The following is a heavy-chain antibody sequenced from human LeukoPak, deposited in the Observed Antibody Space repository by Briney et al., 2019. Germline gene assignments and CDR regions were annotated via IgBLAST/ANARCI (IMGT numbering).Heavy chain of an antibody. Sequence: ASVKVSCKASGGTFSSYAMHWVRQAPGKGLEYVSAISSNGGSTYYADSVKGRFTISRDNSKNTVYLQMSSLRVEDTAVYYCVKGDFWSGLGGFDPWGQGTLVTVSS. CDR2: ISSNGGST. CDR1: GGTFSSYA. J-gene: IGHJ5*02. D-gene: IGHD3-3*01. V-gene: IGHV3-64D*06. CDR3: VKGDFWSGLGGFDP.